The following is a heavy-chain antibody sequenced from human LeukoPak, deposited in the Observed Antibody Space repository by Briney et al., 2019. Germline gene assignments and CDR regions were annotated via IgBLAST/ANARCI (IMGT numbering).Heavy chain of an antibody. CDR3: ARASYYDSSGKSGMDV. CDR2: ISSRSTTI. D-gene: IGHD3-22*01. J-gene: IGHJ6*02. V-gene: IGHV3-48*01. CDR1: GFTFSSYS. Sequence: GGSLRLSCVASGFTFSSYSMIWVRQRPGKGLECVSFISSRSTTIEYADSVKGRFTISRDNANNSLFLEMNSLRADDTAVYYCARASYYDSSGKSGMDVWGQGTTVTVSS.